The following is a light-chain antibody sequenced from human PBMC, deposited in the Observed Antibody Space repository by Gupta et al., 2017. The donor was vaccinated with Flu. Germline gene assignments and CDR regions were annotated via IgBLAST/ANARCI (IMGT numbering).Light chain of an antibody. Sequence: TVVTEEPAFSVSPGGTVRLTCGLSSDSVSSCHYPTWYQQTPGQPPRTLIYSTNIRSSGLPGRFSGSILGNKAALTITGAQADDDSDYYCLLFMGNGISLFGGGTKLTVL. J-gene: IGLJ2*01. CDR2: STN. CDR1: SDSVSSCHY. V-gene: IGLV8-61*01. CDR3: LLFMGNGISL.